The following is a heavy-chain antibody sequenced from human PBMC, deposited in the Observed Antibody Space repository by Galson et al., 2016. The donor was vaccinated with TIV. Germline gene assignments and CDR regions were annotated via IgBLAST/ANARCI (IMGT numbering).Heavy chain of an antibody. J-gene: IGHJ4*02. CDR2: INPNTGAT. D-gene: IGHD3-10*01. V-gene: IGHV1-2*02. CDR1: GYTFTGYF. CDR3: ARDWGTGSFYFEY. Sequence: SVKVSCKASGYTFTGYFVHWVRQAPGQGLERMGWINPNTGATNLAQNFQGRVTMTTSIPTVYMEVSNLTSVDTAVYFCARDWGTGSFYFEYWGQGALVTVSS.